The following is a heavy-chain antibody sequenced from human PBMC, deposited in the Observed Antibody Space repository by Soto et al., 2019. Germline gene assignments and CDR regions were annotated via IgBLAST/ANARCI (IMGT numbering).Heavy chain of an antibody. CDR3: AKDRRNSSSWWYYYYGMDV. J-gene: IGHJ6*02. Sequence: GGSLRLSCAASGFTFSSYAMHWVRQAPGKGLEYVSAIRYDGSNKYYANSVKGRFTISRDNSKNTLYLQMNSLRAEDTAVYYCAKDRRNSSSWWYYYYGMDVWGQGTTVTVSS. V-gene: IGHV3-64*04. CDR1: GFTFSSYA. CDR2: IRYDGSNK. D-gene: IGHD6-13*01.